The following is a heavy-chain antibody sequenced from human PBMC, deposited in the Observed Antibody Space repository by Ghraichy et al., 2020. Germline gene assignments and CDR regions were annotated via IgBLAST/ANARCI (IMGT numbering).Heavy chain of an antibody. Sequence: GGSRRLSCVGSGFTFSSYSMNWVRQSPGKGLEWVSYITSSSSTISYADSVKGRFTISRDNAQNSLYLQMNSLRDEDTAVYYCARGSKVVRFFYYDGMDVWGQGTTVTVSS. CDR1: GFTFSSYS. CDR2: ITSSSSTI. D-gene: IGHD4-23*01. CDR3: ARGSKVVRFFYYDGMDV. J-gene: IGHJ6*02. V-gene: IGHV3-48*02.